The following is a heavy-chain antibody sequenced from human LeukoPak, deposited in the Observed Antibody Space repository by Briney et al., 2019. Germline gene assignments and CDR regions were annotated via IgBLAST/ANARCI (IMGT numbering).Heavy chain of an antibody. CDR3: ARDKPYDSSGYSWALDI. D-gene: IGHD3-22*01. CDR1: GGSFSGYY. J-gene: IGHJ3*02. Sequence: SETLSLTCAVYGGSFSGYYWSWIRQPPGKGLEWIGEINHSGSTNYNPSLKSRVTISVDTSKNQFSLKLSSVTAADTAVYYCARDKPYDSSGYSWALDIWGQGTMVTVSS. V-gene: IGHV4-34*01. CDR2: INHSGST.